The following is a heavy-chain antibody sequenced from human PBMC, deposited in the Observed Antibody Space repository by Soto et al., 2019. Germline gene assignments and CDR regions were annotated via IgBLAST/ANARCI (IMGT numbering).Heavy chain of an antibody. CDR2: VDYSGYT. D-gene: IGHD3-10*01. J-gene: IGHJ5*02. V-gene: IGHV4-59*07. CDR3: ARGVSSSYWFDP. Sequence: VQLQESGPGLVKPSDTLSLTCTVSGGSFRPFFWSWIRQPPGKRLEWIGYVDYSGYTAYNPSLRSRVNMSLDTSQSQFSLQLSSVTPADTAVYYCARGVSSSYWFDPWGQGTQVAVSS. CDR1: GGSFRPFF.